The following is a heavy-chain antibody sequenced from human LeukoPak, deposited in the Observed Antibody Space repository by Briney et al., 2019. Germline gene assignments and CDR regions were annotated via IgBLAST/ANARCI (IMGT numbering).Heavy chain of an antibody. CDR1: GDTFNTCY. V-gene: IGHV1-46*02. CDR3: ARERPEVYYFDY. Sequence: ASVKVSCKAAGDTFNTCYIHWFRQAPGQGPEWIGIIRPNHNTVYAQKFQGRVTMTRDMSTSTVYMDLSSLRSDDTAVYYCARERPEVYYFDYWGQGTLVTVSS. J-gene: IGHJ4*02. CDR2: IRPNHNT.